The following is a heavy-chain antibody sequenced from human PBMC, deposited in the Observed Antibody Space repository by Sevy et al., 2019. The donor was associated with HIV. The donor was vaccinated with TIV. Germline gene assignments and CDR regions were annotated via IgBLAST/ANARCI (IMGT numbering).Heavy chain of an antibody. D-gene: IGHD3-22*01. CDR2: IYSGGST. Sequence: GGSLRLSCAVSGFSFDSYGMTWVRQAPGKGLEWVSVIYSGGSTYYADSVKGRFTISRDNSKNTLYLQMNSLRAEDTAVYYCAGAHDSSGYYFDYWGQGTLVTVSS. V-gene: IGHV3-53*01. CDR3: AGAHDSSGYYFDY. CDR1: GFSFDSYG. J-gene: IGHJ4*02.